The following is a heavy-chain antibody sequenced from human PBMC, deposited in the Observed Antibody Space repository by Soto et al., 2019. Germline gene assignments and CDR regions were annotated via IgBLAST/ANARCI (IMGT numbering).Heavy chain of an antibody. D-gene: IGHD2-15*01. Sequence: EVQLVESGGGLVQPGGSLRLSCAASGFTVSSNYMSWVRQAPGKGLEWVSVIYSGGSTYYEDSVKGRFTISRNNSKNTQYLQMNRLRGEDTAVYYFASGGRVEAFDIGGQGTMFTVSS. CDR1: GFTVSSNY. V-gene: IGHV3-53*04. CDR3: ASGGRVEAFDI. CDR2: IYSGGST. J-gene: IGHJ3*02.